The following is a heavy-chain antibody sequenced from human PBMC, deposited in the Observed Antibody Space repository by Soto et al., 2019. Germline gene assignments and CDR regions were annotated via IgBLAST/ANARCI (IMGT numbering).Heavy chain of an antibody. CDR1: GYTFTSYG. CDR3: ARGYYDFWSGRPNWFDP. D-gene: IGHD3-3*01. Sequence: QVQLVQSGAEVKKPGASVKVSCKASGYTFTSYGISWVRQAPGQGLEWMGWISAYNGNTNYAQKLQGRVTMTTDSSTSTAYMELRSLRTDDTAAYYCARGYYDFWSGRPNWFDPWGQGTLVTVSS. V-gene: IGHV1-18*01. CDR2: ISAYNGNT. J-gene: IGHJ5*02.